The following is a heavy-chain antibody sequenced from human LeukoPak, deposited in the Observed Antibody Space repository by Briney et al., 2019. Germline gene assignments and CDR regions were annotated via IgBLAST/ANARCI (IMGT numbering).Heavy chain of an antibody. Sequence: PGGSLRLSCAASGFTFSSYSMNWVRQAPGKGLEWVSSISSSSSYIYYADSVKGRFTISRDNAKNSLYLQMNSLRAEDTAVYYCARLVVPAATWFDPWGQGTLVTVSS. J-gene: IGHJ5*02. V-gene: IGHV3-21*01. D-gene: IGHD2-2*01. CDR3: ARLVVPAATWFDP. CDR2: ISSSSSYI. CDR1: GFTFSSYS.